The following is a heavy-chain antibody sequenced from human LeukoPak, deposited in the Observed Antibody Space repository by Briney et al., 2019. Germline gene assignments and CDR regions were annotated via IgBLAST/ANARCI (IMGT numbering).Heavy chain of an antibody. CDR3: ARVGYNWNLWFDT. J-gene: IGHJ3*02. Sequence: PSENLSLNCTVSGYSMYSGYYWPWIRQPPGKGLERIGSIFHSAKTYYNPSLKSRVTISVDASKNQFFLRVNSVTAADTAIYYCARVGYNWNLWFDTWGQGTKVTVSS. CDR2: IFHSAKT. V-gene: IGHV4-38-2*02. CDR1: GYSMYSGYY. D-gene: IGHD1-7*01.